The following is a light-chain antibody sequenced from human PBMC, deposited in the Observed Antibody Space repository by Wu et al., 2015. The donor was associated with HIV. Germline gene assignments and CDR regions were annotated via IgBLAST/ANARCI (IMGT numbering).Light chain of an antibody. CDR1: QDISNY. V-gene: IGKV1-33*01. Sequence: DIRMTQSPSYLSASVGDRVTISCQASQDISNYLNWYQQKVGKPPKLLIYDASDLEAGAPSGLSGSGSGTNFTFTISSLQPEDIATYYCQQYKSLPITFGEGPRWRSN. J-gene: IGKJ4*01. CDR3: QQYKSLPIT. CDR2: DAS.